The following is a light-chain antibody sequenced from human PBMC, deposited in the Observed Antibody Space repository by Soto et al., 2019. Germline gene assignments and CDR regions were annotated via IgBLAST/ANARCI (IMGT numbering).Light chain of an antibody. CDR1: QSISRY. CDR3: HHSYSTPHT. Sequence: DIQMTQSPTSLSASVGDRVTITCRASQSISRYLNWYQQKPGKAPKLLIYGASTLQGGVPSRFSGSGSGTAFTLTINRLQPEDFASYFCHHSYSTPHTFGQGTNLETK. J-gene: IGKJ2*01. V-gene: IGKV1-39*01. CDR2: GAS.